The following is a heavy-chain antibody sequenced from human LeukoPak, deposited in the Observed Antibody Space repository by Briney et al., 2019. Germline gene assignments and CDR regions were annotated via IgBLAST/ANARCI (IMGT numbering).Heavy chain of an antibody. V-gene: IGHV5-51*01. Sequence: GESLKISCKGSGYSFTTYWIGWVRQMPGKGLEWMGIIYPGDSDTRYSPSLQGPVTMSADKSISTAYLQWSSLKASDTAMYYCARGGYTYGPTRNFDYWGQGTLVTVSS. CDR3: ARGGYTYGPTRNFDY. CDR2: IYPGDSDT. J-gene: IGHJ4*02. D-gene: IGHD5-18*01. CDR1: GYSFTTYW.